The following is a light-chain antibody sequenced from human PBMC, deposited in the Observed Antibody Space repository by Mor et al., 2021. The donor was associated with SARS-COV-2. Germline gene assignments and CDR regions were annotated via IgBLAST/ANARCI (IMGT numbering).Light chain of an antibody. CDR3: HQSSSFPWT. Sequence: SQTIGSSLHWYQQKPDQSPKLLIRYASQSSSGVPSRFSGRGSGTSFTLTINNLEAEDAAMYYCHQSSSFPWTFG. J-gene: IGKJ1*01. CDR1: QTIGSS. V-gene: IGKV6-21*01. CDR2: YAS.